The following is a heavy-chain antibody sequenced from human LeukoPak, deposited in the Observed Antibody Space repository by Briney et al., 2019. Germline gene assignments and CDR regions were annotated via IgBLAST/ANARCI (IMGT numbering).Heavy chain of an antibody. V-gene: IGHV3-7*05. CDR2: IKQDGSEK. J-gene: IGHJ4*02. D-gene: IGHD3-22*01. CDR3: ARGGYYDSSGRNFDY. CDR1: GFSFSKYW. Sequence: QPGGSLRLSCVAAGFSFSKYWMSWVRQAPGKGLEWVANIKQDGSEKFYVDSVKGRFTISRDNAENSLYLQMNSLRAEDTAVYYCARGGYYDSSGRNFDYWGQGTLVTVSS.